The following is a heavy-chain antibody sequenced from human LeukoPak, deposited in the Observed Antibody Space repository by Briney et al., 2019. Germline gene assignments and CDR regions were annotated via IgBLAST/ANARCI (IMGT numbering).Heavy chain of an antibody. D-gene: IGHD5-18*01. Sequence: GGSLGLSCAASAFTFSDYWMSWVRQAPGKGLEWVANIKGDESEKNYVDSVKGRFTISRDNTKNSLYLQMNSLRAEDTAVYYCARGGIGSYGPDYWGQGTLVTVSS. V-gene: IGHV3-7*05. J-gene: IGHJ4*02. CDR3: ARGGIGSYGPDY. CDR1: AFTFSDYW. CDR2: IKGDESEK.